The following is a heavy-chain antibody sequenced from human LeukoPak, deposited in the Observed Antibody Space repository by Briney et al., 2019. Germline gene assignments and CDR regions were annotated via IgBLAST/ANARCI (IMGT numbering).Heavy chain of an antibody. V-gene: IGHV4-38-2*01. D-gene: IGHD7-27*01. CDR2: IYHSGST. Sequence: PGGSLRLSCAASGFTFSSYEMNWVRQAPGKGLEWIGSIYHSGSTYYNPSLKSRVTISVDTSKNQFSLKLSSVTAADTAVYYCARALGRLSWFDPWGQGTLVTVSS. CDR3: ARALGRLSWFDP. CDR1: GFTFSSYE. J-gene: IGHJ5*02.